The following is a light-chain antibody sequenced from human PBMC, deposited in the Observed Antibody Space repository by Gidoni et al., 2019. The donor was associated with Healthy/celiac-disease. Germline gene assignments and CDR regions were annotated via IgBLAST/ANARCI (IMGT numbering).Light chain of an antibody. CDR2: GAS. CDR3: QQYGSSLFT. V-gene: IGKV3-20*01. Sequence: EIVLTQSPGTLSLSPGERATLSCRASQSVSSSYLAWYQQKPGQAPRLLIYGASSRATGIPDRFSGSGSGTDSTLTISRLEPEDFAVYYCQQYGSSLFTFGPXTKVDIK. CDR1: QSVSSSY. J-gene: IGKJ3*01.